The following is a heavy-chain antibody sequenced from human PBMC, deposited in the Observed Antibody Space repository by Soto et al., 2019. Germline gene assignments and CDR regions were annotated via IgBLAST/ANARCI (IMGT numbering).Heavy chain of an antibody. Sequence: SETLSLTCTVSGDSISSSYWSWIRQSPGKGLEWIGYIYYTGSTNYNPSLNSQVTISVDTSKNQFSLNVISVTAADTAVYYCRRSSRYSTDVWGQGTTVTVAS. CDR1: GDSISSSY. V-gene: IGHV4-59*08. D-gene: IGHD6-13*01. CDR2: IYYTGST. J-gene: IGHJ6*02. CDR3: RRSSRYSTDV.